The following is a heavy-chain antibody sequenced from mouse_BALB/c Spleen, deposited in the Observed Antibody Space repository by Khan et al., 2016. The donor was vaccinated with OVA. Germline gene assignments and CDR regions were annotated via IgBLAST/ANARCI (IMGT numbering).Heavy chain of an antibody. CDR1: GYSITSDYS. J-gene: IGHJ2*01. CDR2: MHFSGRT. D-gene: IGHD2-4*01. Sequence: EVQLVESGPDLVEPSQSLSLTCTVTGYSITSDYSWHWIRQFPGNKLEWLGYMHFSGRTTYNPSLKSRISITRDTSKNQFFLQLNSVTTEDSATYYCSIFDYDGIDHWGQGTTLTVSS. CDR3: SIFDYDGIDH. V-gene: IGHV3-1*02.